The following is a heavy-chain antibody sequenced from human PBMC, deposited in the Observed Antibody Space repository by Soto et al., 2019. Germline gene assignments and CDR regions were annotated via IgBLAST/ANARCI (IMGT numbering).Heavy chain of an antibody. CDR1: GGSISSYY. J-gene: IGHJ5*02. D-gene: IGHD3-22*01. CDR2: IYYSGST. Sequence: SETLSLTCTVSGGSISSYYWSWIRQPPGKGLEWIGYIYYSGSTNYNPSLKSRVTISVDTSKNQFSLKLSSVTAADTAVYYCARSDSSGYDWFDPWGQGTLVTVSS. CDR3: ARSDSSGYDWFDP. V-gene: IGHV4-59*01.